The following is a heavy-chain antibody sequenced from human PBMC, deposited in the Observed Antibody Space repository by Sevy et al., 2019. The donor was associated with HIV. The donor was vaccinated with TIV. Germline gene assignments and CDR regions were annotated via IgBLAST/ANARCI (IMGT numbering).Heavy chain of an antibody. J-gene: IGHJ4*02. V-gene: IGHV6-1*01. D-gene: IGHD2-2*02. CDR1: GDSVSSNSAA. CDR3: AREGGSYCSSTSCYRGGLIAAAVAY. Sequence: KQSQTLSLTCAISGDSVSSNSAAWNWIRQSPSRGLEWLGRTYYRSKWYNDYAVSVKSRITINPDTSKNHFSLQLNSVTPEDTAVYYCAREGGSYCSSTSCYRGGLIAAAVAYWGQGTLVTVSS. CDR2: TYYRSKWYN.